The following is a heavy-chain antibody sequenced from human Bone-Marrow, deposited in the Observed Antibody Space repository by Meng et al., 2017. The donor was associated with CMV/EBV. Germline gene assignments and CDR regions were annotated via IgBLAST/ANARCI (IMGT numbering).Heavy chain of an antibody. CDR3: ARHEAVYYLDL. Sequence: GESLKISCAASGFTFSGYNMNWVRQAPGKGLEWVASISSTGPYMYYADSVKGRFTISRDNARNSLYLQMNSLRADDTALYFCARHEAVYYLDLWGQGTLVTVSS. CDR2: ISSTGPYM. CDR1: GFTFSGYN. J-gene: IGHJ4*02. V-gene: IGHV3-21*01.